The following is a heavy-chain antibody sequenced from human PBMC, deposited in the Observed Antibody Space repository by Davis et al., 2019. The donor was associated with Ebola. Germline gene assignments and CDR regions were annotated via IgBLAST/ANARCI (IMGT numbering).Heavy chain of an antibody. CDR1: GYSFTSYW. CDR2: IKSKTDGGTT. J-gene: IGHJ4*02. D-gene: IGHD6-6*01. V-gene: IGHV3-15*01. CDR3: TTYIAARPLDY. Sequence: GESLKISCKGSGYSFTSYWIGWVRQAPGKGLEWVGRIKSKTDGGTTDYAAPVKGRFTISRDDSKNTLYLQMNSLKTEDTAVYYCTTYIAARPLDYWGQGTLVTVSS.